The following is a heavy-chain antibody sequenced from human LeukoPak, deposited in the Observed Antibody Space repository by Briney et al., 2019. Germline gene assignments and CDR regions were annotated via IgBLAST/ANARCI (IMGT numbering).Heavy chain of an antibody. CDR1: GFTFSSYS. CDR2: ISSSSSYI. V-gene: IGHV3-21*01. D-gene: IGHD4-17*01. CDR3: ARDLYGDYDVCFDY. Sequence: GGSLRLSCAASGFTFSSYSMNWVRQAPGKGLEWVSSISSSSSYIYYADSVKGRFPISRDNAKNSLYLQMNSLRAEDTAVYYCARDLYGDYDVCFDYWGRGTLVTVSS. J-gene: IGHJ4*02.